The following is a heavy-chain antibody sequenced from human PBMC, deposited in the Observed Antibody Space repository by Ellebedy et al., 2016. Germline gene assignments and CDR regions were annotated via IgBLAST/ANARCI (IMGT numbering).Heavy chain of an antibody. Sequence: GESLKISXAASGFTFSDSAINWVRQAPGKGLEWVSVIYTGGGAYYADSVNARFTISRDTSKNMLYLQMSHLRVDDTALYYCARGHGWPLGLAHWGQGTRVTVSS. D-gene: IGHD3-10*01. CDR3: ARGHGWPLGLAH. CDR1: GFTFSDSA. V-gene: IGHV3-66*01. J-gene: IGHJ4*02. CDR2: IYTGGGA.